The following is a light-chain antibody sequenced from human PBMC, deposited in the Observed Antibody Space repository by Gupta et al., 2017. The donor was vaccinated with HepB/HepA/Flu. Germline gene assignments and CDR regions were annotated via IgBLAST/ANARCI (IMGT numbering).Light chain of an antibody. CDR2: GNS. J-gene: IGLJ1*01. CDR1: SANIGAGYD. Sequence: QSVLTQPPSVSGAPGQRVTISCTGSSANIGAGYDVHWYQQLPGTAPKLLIYGNSNRPSGFPDRISGSKSGTSASLAVTGLQAEDEADYYCQSYDSSLSGYVFGTRTKVTVL. CDR3: QSYDSSLSGYV. V-gene: IGLV1-40*01.